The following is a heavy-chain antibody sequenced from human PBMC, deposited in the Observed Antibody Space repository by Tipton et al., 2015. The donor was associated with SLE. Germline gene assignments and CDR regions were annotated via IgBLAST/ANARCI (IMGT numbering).Heavy chain of an antibody. D-gene: IGHD3-3*01. CDR1: GGSINVYY. J-gene: IGHJ4*02. V-gene: IGHV4-59*12. CDR3: ARGRFSPDY. Sequence: TLSLTCSVSGGSINVYYWSWVRQPPGKGLEWIGYVSYSGSTNYNPSLQSRVTISVDTSKNQFSLKLSSVTAADTAVYYCARGRFSPDYWGQGTLVTVSS. CDR2: VSYSGST.